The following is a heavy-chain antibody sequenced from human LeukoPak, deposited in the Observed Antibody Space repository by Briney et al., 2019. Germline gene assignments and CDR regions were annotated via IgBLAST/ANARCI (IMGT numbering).Heavy chain of an antibody. CDR3: ARDGSSGWSFLYYFDY. CDR2: IIPIFGTA. J-gene: IGHJ4*02. Sequence: ASVKVSCKASGGTFSSYAISWVRQAPGQGLEWMGGIIPIFGTANYAQKFQGRVTITADESTSTAYMELSSLRSEDTVVYYCARDGSSGWSFLYYFDYWGQGTLVTVSS. CDR1: GGTFSSYA. V-gene: IGHV1-69*13. D-gene: IGHD6-19*01.